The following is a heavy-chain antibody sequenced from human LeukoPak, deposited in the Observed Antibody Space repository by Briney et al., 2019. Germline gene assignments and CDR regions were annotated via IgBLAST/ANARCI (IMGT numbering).Heavy chain of an antibody. CDR1: GFTFSSYA. CDR2: ISGGGGDT. Sequence: GGSLRLSCAASGFTFSSYAVSWVRQASGKGLEWVSAISGGGGDTFYADSVKGRFTISRDNSKNTLYLQMNSLRAEDTAVYYCAKGGSYYYGSGSSASLYWGQGTLVTVSS. D-gene: IGHD3-10*01. V-gene: IGHV3-23*01. J-gene: IGHJ4*02. CDR3: AKGGSYYYGSGSSASLY.